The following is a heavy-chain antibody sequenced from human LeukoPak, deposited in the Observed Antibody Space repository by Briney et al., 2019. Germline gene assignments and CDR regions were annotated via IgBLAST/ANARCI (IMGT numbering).Heavy chain of an antibody. J-gene: IGHJ4*02. CDR1: GFTFCDYA. CDR3: AISGHGVSDY. Sequence: GGSLRLSCTASGFTFCDYAMSWFRQTPGKGLEWVSGITSSGGDTYYADSVKGRFIISRDNSKNTVILLMDSLRGDDTAVYYCAISGHGVSDYWGQGTLVTVSS. CDR2: ITSSGGDT. V-gene: IGHV3-23*01. D-gene: IGHD3-10*01.